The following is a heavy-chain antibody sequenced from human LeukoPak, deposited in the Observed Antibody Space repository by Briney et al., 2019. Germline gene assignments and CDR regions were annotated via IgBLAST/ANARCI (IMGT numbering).Heavy chain of an antibody. CDR1: GGSISSGDYY. J-gene: IGHJ4*02. CDR2: IYYGGSA. CDR3: ARGLARFYGAASDF. D-gene: IGHD3-3*02. V-gene: IGHV4-30-4*01. Sequence: SQTLSLTCTVSGGSISSGDYYWNWIRQPPGKGLEWIGFIYYGGSAYYNPSLKSRVIISVDTSKNQFSLNLSSVTAADTAVYFCARGLARFYGAASDFWGQGTLVTVSS.